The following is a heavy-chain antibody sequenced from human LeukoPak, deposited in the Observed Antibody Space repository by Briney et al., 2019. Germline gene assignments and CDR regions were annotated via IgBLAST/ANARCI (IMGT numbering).Heavy chain of an antibody. CDR2: INPNSGGT. Sequence: ASVKVSCKASGYTFTGYYMHWVRQAPGQGLEWMGWINPNSGGTNYAQKFQGRVTMTRDTSISTAYMELSRLRSDDTAVYYCARGKGVRPPGPSIYYMDVWGKGTTVTVS. CDR1: GYTFTGYY. V-gene: IGHV1-2*02. D-gene: IGHD1-14*01. J-gene: IGHJ6*03. CDR3: ARGKGVRPPGPSIYYMDV.